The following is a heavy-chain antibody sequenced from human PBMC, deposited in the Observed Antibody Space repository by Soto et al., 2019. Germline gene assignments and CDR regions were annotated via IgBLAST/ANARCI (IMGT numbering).Heavy chain of an antibody. Sequence: SETLSLTCAVYGESFSGYYWSWIRQPPGKGLEWIGEINHSGSTNYNPSLKSRVTISIDTSKNQFSLKLTSVTAADTAVYYCARDKITGLFDYWGQGTLVTV. V-gene: IGHV4-34*01. CDR2: INHSGST. D-gene: IGHD2-8*02. CDR3: ARDKITGLFDY. J-gene: IGHJ4*02. CDR1: GESFSGYY.